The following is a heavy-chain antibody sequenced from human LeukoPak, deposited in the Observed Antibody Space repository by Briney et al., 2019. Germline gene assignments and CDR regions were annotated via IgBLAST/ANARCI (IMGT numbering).Heavy chain of an antibody. CDR3: ARLYSHNSGGWLDP. CDR1: GFTFSHYA. D-gene: IGHD3-10*01. V-gene: IGHV3-23*01. Sequence: GGSLRLSCVVSGFTFSHYAMRWVRQAPGTGLEWVGRISDIGDATYYADSLKGRLTISRDNSKNTLYLHISGLRDEDTAIYYCARLYSHNSGGWLDPWGQGTLVTVSS. J-gene: IGHJ5*02. CDR2: ISDIGDAT.